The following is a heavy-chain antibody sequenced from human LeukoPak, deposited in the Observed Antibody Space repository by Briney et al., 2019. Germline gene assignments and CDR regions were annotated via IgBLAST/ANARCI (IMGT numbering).Heavy chain of an antibody. CDR2: ISGSGGST. J-gene: IGHJ4*02. CDR3: AKDTLYSGMFY. D-gene: IGHD1-26*01. V-gene: IGHV3-23*01. Sequence: GGSLRLSCAASGFTFSSYAMSWVRQAPGKGLGRVSAISGSGGSTYYADSVKGRFTISRDNSKNTLYLQMNSLRAEDTAVYYCAKDTLYSGMFYWGQGTLVTVSS. CDR1: GFTFSSYA.